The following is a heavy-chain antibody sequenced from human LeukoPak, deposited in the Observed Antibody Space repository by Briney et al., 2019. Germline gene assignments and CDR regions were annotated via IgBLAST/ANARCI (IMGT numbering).Heavy chain of an antibody. J-gene: IGHJ4*02. D-gene: IGHD3-10*01. CDR3: ATTKPFGGGPPPFDC. CDR1: GYTLTELS. V-gene: IGHV1-24*01. CDR2: FDPEDGET. Sequence: GASVKVSCKVSGYTLTELSIHWVRQAPGKGLEWMGGFDPEDGETIYAQRFQDRVSMTEDTSTDTAYMELSSLRSDDTAVYYCATTKPFGGGPPPFDCWGQGILVTVSS.